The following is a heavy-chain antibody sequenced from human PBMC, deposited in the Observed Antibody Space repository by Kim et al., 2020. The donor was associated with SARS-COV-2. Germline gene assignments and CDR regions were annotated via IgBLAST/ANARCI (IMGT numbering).Heavy chain of an antibody. CDR2: IIPIFGTA. D-gene: IGHD2-15*01. CDR3: ARMGVVVVAATHYYYGMDV. CDR1: GGTFSSYA. Sequence: SVKVSCKASGGTFSSYAISWVRQAPGQGLEWMGGIIPIFGTANYAQKFQGRVTITADESTSTAYMELSSLRSEDTAVYYCARMGVVVVAATHYYYGMDVWGQGTTVTVSS. V-gene: IGHV1-69*13. J-gene: IGHJ6*02.